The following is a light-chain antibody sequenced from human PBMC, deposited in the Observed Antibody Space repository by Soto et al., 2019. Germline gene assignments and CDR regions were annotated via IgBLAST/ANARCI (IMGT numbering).Light chain of an antibody. CDR1: SSNIGTNP. V-gene: IGLV1-44*01. CDR3: ATWDDGLYGPV. CDR2: SDN. J-gene: IGLJ3*02. Sequence: QSVLTQPPSASGTPGQRVTISYGSSSNIGTNPVQWYLQLPGTAPKLLIYSDNERPSGVPDRFSGSKSGTSASLAISGLQSEDEADYHCATWDDGLYGPVFGGGTKLTVL.